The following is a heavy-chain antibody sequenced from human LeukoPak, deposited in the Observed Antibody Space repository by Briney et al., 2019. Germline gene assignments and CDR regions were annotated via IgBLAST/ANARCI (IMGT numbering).Heavy chain of an antibody. CDR3: ARFDFWSGYYYGMDV. CDR2: INAGNGNT. V-gene: IGHV1-3*01. J-gene: IGHJ6*02. D-gene: IGHD3-3*01. Sequence: ASVKVSCKASGYTFTSYAMHWVCQAPGQRLEWMGWINAGNGNTKYSQKFQGRVTITRDTSASTAYMELSSLRSEDTAVYYCARFDFWSGYYYGMDVWGQGTTVTVSS. CDR1: GYTFTSYA.